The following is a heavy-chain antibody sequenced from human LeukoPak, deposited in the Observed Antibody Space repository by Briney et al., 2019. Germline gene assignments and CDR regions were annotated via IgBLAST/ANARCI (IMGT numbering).Heavy chain of an antibody. CDR3: ARVKRDTAMVTPRDYYYYYMDV. D-gene: IGHD5-18*01. Sequence: SETLSLTCTVSGYSISSTYCWGWIRQSPGRGLEWIGSIYHTGSTFYNPSLTSRVTISVDTSKNQFSLKLSSVTAADTAVYYCARVKRDTAMVTPRDYYYYYMDVWGKGTTVTVSS. CDR1: GYSISSTYC. V-gene: IGHV4-38-2*02. CDR2: IYHTGST. J-gene: IGHJ6*03.